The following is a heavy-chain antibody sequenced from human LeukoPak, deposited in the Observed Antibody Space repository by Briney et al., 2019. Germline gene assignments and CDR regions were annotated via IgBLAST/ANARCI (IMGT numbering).Heavy chain of an antibody. J-gene: IGHJ3*02. CDR2: IYTSGST. D-gene: IGHD3-9*01. CDR1: GGSISSYY. Sequence: SETLSLTCTVSGGSISSYYWSWIRQPPGKGLEWIGYIYTSGSTNYNPSLKSRVTISVDTSKNQFSLKLSSVTAADTAVYYCARLRLRYFDWALDAFDIWGQGTMVTVSS. V-gene: IGHV4-4*09. CDR3: ARLRLRYFDWALDAFDI.